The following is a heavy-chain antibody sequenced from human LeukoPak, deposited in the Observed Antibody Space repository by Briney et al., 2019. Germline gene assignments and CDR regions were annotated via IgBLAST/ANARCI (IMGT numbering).Heavy chain of an antibody. V-gene: IGHV4-59*01. J-gene: IGHJ2*01. CDR2: MYYSGST. Sequence: SETLSLXCSVSGGSISNYYWSWIRQPPGKGLEWIGSMYYSGSTNYNPSLKSRATISEDTSKKQFSLKLSSVTAADTAVYYCARAGYDTSGFWYFDLWGRGTLVTVSS. CDR3: ARAGYDTSGFWYFDL. CDR1: GGSISNYY. D-gene: IGHD3-22*01.